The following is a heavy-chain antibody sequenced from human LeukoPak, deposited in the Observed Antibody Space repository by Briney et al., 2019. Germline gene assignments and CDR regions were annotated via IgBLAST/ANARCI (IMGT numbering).Heavy chain of an antibody. V-gene: IGHV3-23*01. Sequence: PGGSLRLSCAASGFTFSSYAMGWVRQAPGKGLEWVSAISGSGGSTYYADSVKGRFTISRDNSKNTLYLRMNSLRAEDTAVYYCANPGIAVAGPLDYWGQGTLVTVSS. CDR3: ANPGIAVAGPLDY. D-gene: IGHD6-19*01. J-gene: IGHJ4*02. CDR1: GFTFSSYA. CDR2: ISGSGGST.